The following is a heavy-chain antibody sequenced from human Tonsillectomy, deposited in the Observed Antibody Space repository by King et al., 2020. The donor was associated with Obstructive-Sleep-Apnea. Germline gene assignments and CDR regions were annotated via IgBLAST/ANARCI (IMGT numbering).Heavy chain of an antibody. CDR3: ARVPYITGWSGWFDP. CDR2: IYYSGIT. V-gene: IGHV4-39*07. CDR1: GGSISSSSYY. J-gene: IGHJ5*02. Sequence: LQLQESGPGLVKPSETLSLTCTVSGGSISSSSYYWGWIRQPPGKGLEWILSIYYSGITNYNPSLKSRVTISIYTSKNQFSLKLSSVTAAATAVYYCARVPYITGWSGWFDPWGQGTLVTVSS. D-gene: IGHD6-19*01.